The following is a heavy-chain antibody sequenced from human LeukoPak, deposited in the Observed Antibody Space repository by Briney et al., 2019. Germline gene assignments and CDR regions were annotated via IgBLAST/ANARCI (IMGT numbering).Heavy chain of an antibody. J-gene: IGHJ5*02. Sequence: PQASVKVSCKASGYTFTSYGISWVRQAPGQGLEWMGWISAYNGNTNYAQKLQGRVTMTTDTSTSTAYMELRSLRAEDTAVYYCVKGGKSNGWYWFDPWGQGTLVTVSS. D-gene: IGHD6-13*01. CDR3: VKGGKSNGWYWFDP. CDR1: GYTFTSYG. V-gene: IGHV1-18*01. CDR2: ISAYNGNT.